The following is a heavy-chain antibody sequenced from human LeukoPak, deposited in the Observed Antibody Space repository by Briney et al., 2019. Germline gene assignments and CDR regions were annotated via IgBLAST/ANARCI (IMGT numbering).Heavy chain of an antibody. J-gene: IGHJ3*02. CDR3: AKDPDDILTGAFDI. CDR1: GFTFDDYA. Sequence: GRSLRLSCAASGFTFDDYAMHWVRQAPGKGLEWVSGISWNSGSIGYADSVKGRLTISRDNAKNSLYLQMNSLRAEDTALYYCAKDPDDILTGAFDIWGQGTMVTVSS. V-gene: IGHV3-9*01. D-gene: IGHD3-9*01. CDR2: ISWNSGSI.